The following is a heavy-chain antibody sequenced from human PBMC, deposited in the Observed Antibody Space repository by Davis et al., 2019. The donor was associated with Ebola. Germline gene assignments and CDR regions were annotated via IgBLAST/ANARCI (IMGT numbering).Heavy chain of an antibody. CDR3: AKDRVVYCGGDCPPGGMDV. J-gene: IGHJ6*02. V-gene: IGHV3-30*18. Sequence: PGGSLRLSCAASGFTFSSYGMHWVRQAPGKGLEWVAVISYDGSNKYYADSVKGRFTISRDNSKNTLYLQVNSLRAEDTAVYYCAKDRVVYCGGDCPPGGMDVWGQGTTVTVSS. D-gene: IGHD2-21*02. CDR1: GFTFSSYG. CDR2: ISYDGSNK.